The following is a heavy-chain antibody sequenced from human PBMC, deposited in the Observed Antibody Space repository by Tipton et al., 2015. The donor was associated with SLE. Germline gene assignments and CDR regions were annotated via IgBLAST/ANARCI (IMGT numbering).Heavy chain of an antibody. CDR2: IYYSGST. CDR1: GGSISSGGYY. Sequence: TLSLTCTVSGGSISSGGYYWSWIRQHPGKGLEWIGYIYYSGSTYYDPSLKSRVTISVDTSKNQFSLKLSSVTAADTAVYYCASCSRSDAFDIWGQGTMVTVSS. V-gene: IGHV4-31*03. J-gene: IGHJ3*02. CDR3: ASCSRSDAFDI. D-gene: IGHD2-2*01.